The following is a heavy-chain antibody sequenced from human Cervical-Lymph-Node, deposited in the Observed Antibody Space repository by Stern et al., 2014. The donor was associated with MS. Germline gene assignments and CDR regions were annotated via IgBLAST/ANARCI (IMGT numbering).Heavy chain of an antibody. J-gene: IGHJ1*01. CDR1: GYTFTTDD. D-gene: IGHD7-27*01. CDR3: TKGWGR. Sequence: QVQLVQSGAEVRQPGASVRLSCKASGYTFTTDDINWVRQAPGQGLEWMGWMNADSGDTGFEQKFRGRVTMTRDISTSTAYMELSSLTSEDTGVYYCTKGWGRWGQGTQVTVSS. CDR2: MNADSGDT. V-gene: IGHV1-8*01.